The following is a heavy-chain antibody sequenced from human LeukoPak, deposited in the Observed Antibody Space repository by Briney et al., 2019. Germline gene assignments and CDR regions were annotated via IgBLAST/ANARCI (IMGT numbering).Heavy chain of an antibody. CDR3: AKDLPRY. V-gene: IGHV3-7*03. CDR2: IRQDGSEK. Sequence: GGSLRLSCAASGFTFSAYWMNWVRQAPGKGLEWLANIRQDGSEKYYVDSVRGRFTISRDNSKNTLYLQMNSLRAEDTAVYYCAKDLPRYWGQGTLVTVSS. CDR1: GFTFSAYW. J-gene: IGHJ4*02.